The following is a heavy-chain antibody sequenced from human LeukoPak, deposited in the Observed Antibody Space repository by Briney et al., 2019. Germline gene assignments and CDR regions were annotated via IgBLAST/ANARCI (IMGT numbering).Heavy chain of an antibody. D-gene: IGHD5-18*01. Sequence: SETLSLTCTVSDGSISSSSYYWGWIRQPPGKGLEWIGSIYYSGSTYYNPSLKSRVTISADTSKNQFSLKLSSVTAADTAVYYCARHKGYSYADYWGQGTLVTVSS. CDR3: ARHKGYSYADY. V-gene: IGHV4-39*01. J-gene: IGHJ4*02. CDR2: IYYSGST. CDR1: DGSISSSSYY.